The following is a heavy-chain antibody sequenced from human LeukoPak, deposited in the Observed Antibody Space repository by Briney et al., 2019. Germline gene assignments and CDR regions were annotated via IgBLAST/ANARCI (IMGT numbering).Heavy chain of an antibody. V-gene: IGHV4-4*07. Sequence: SETLSLTCTVSSGSISRYYWSWIRQPAGKGLEWIGRIYTSGSTNYNPSLKSRVTISVDTSKNQFSLKLSSVTAADTAVYYSASFGDYLYYFDYWGQGTLVTVSS. CDR3: ASFGDYLYYFDY. D-gene: IGHD4-17*01. CDR1: SGSISRYY. J-gene: IGHJ4*02. CDR2: IYTSGST.